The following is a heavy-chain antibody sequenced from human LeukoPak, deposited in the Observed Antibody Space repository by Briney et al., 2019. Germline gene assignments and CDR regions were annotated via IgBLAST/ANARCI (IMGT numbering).Heavy chain of an antibody. J-gene: IGHJ5*02. CDR1: GFTFGIYA. CDR3: ARGAIGTLNWFDP. Sequence: GGSLRLSCAASGFTFGIYAMNWVRQAPGKGLEWVSYIGPSGSNIYYADSVKGRFAISRDNAKNTLYLQMNSLRAEDTAVYYCARGAIGTLNWFDPWGQGTLVTVSS. D-gene: IGHD1-1*01. CDR2: IGPSGSNI. V-gene: IGHV3-48*04.